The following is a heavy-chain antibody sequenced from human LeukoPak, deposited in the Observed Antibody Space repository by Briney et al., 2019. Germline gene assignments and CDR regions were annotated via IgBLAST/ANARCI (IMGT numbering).Heavy chain of an antibody. D-gene: IGHD3-10*01. Sequence: SETLSLTCTVSGGSISSYYWSWIRQPPGKGLEWIGYIYYSGSTNYNSTLKSRVTISLDTSKNQFSLKLSSVTAADTAVYYCARGRSGGDWFDSWGQGTLVTVSS. CDR3: ARGRSGGDWFDS. V-gene: IGHV4-59*01. CDR2: IYYSGST. CDR1: GGSISSYY. J-gene: IGHJ5*01.